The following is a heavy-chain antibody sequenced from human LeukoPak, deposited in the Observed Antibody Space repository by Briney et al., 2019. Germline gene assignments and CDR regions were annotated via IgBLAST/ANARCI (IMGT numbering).Heavy chain of an antibody. V-gene: IGHV1-18*01. CDR1: GYTFTSYG. D-gene: IGHD6-19*01. CDR2: ISAYNGNT. Sequence: GASVKVSCKASGYTFTSYGISWVRQAPGQGLEWMGWISAYNGNTNYAQKLQGRVTMTTDTSTSTAYMELRSLRSDDTALYYCARAIAVAGRLEFDYWGQGTLVTVSS. J-gene: IGHJ4*02. CDR3: ARAIAVAGRLEFDY.